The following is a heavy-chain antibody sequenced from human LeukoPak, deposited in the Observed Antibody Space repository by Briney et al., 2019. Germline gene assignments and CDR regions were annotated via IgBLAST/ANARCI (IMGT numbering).Heavy chain of an antibody. J-gene: IGHJ4*02. D-gene: IGHD6-19*01. CDR3: ARAPSPLAVAGTDY. Sequence: PGGSLRLSCAASGFTFRTYSMNWVRQAPGKGLEWVPSISSSSSYIYYADSVKGRFTISRDNAKNSLYLQMNSLRAEDTAVYYCARAPSPLAVAGTDYWGQGTLVTVSS. CDR1: GFTFRTYS. CDR2: ISSSSSYI. V-gene: IGHV3-21*01.